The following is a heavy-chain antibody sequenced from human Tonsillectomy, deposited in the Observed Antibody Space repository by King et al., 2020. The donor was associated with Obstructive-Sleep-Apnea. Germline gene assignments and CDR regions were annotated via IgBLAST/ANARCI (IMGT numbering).Heavy chain of an antibody. J-gene: IGHJ4*02. CDR3: AKDQPTYSRSPNPRLDH. Sequence: VQLVESGGGVVQPGRSLRLSCGASGFTFSIYGMHWVRQAPGKGLEWVAVISYDGSKSFYADSVKGRFTISRDNSKNTLFLQMNSLRAEDTAVYFCAKDQPTYSRSPNPRLDHWGQGTPVTVSS. V-gene: IGHV3-30*18. CDR2: ISYDGSKS. CDR1: GFTFSIYG. D-gene: IGHD6-6*01.